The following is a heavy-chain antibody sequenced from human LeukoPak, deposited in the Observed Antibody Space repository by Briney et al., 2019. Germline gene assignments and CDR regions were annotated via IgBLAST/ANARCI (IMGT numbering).Heavy chain of an antibody. CDR3: AIPTGLTVPGPDY. Sequence: GGSLRLSCAASGFTFSSYGMHWVRQAPGKGLEWVAVIWDDGSNKHYADSVKGRFTISRDNSKNTLYLQMSSLRAEDTAVYYCAIPTGLTVPGPDYWGQGTLVTVSS. CDR1: GFTFSSYG. J-gene: IGHJ4*02. D-gene: IGHD6-19*01. V-gene: IGHV3-33*01. CDR2: IWDDGSNK.